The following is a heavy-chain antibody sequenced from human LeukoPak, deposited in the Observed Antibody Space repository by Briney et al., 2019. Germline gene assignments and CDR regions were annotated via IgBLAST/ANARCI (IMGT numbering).Heavy chain of an antibody. CDR1: GFNFTSYA. D-gene: IGHD2-8*01. CDR2: ISGRGDTT. V-gene: IGHV3-23*01. Sequence: GGSLRLSCAASGFNFTSYAMSWVRQAPGKGLEWVSAISGRGDTTPYADSVRGRFIISRDNSKNTLYLQMNSLRAEDTAVYYCASAGTVLTVYAMGYWGQGTLVTVSS. CDR3: ASAGTVLTVYAMGY. J-gene: IGHJ4*02.